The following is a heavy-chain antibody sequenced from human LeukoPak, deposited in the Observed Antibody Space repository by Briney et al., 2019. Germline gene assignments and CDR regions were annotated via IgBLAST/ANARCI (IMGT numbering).Heavy chain of an antibody. CDR2: MNPNRGNT. CDR3: ARVIGYCSGGSCYPYY. D-gene: IGHD2-15*01. V-gene: IGHV1-8*01. CDR1: GYTFTIYD. J-gene: IGHJ4*02. Sequence: ASVTVSCKASGYTFTIYDINWVRQAPGQGGEWMGWMNPNRGNTGYAQKFQGRVTMTRNTSISTAYMELSSLRSEDTAVYYCARVIGYCSGGSCYPYYWGQGTLVTVSS.